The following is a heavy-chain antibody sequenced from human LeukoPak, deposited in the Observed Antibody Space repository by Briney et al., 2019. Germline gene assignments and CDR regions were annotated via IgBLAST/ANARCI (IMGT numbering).Heavy chain of an antibody. CDR2: IYYSGST. J-gene: IGHJ4*02. D-gene: IGHD2-2*01. CDR3: ARYYCRSTSCLHFDY. Sequence: PSETLSLTCTVSGGSISRNYWSWIRQPPGKGLEWIGYIYYSGSTNYNPSLKCRVTISVDTSKNQFSPKLSSVTAADTAVYYCARYYCRSTSCLHFDYWGQGTLVTVSS. CDR1: GGSISRNY. V-gene: IGHV4-59*01.